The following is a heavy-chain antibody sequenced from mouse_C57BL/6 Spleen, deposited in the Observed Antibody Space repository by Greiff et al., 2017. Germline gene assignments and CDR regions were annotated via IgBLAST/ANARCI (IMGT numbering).Heavy chain of an antibody. D-gene: IGHD2-2*01. Sequence: EVQRVESEGGLVQPGSSMKLSCTASGFTFSDYYMAWVRQVPEKGLEWVANINYDGSSTYYLDSLKSRFIISRDNAKNILYLQMSSLKSEDTATYYCARGRGYDRGDYFDYWGQGTMLTVSS. CDR1: GFTFSDYY. V-gene: IGHV5-16*01. CDR3: ARGRGYDRGDYFDY. CDR2: INYDGSST. J-gene: IGHJ2*01.